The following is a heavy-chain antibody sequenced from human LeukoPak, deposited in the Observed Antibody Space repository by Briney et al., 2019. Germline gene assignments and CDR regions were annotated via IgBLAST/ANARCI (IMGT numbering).Heavy chain of an antibody. J-gene: IGHJ4*02. CDR2: IKQDGSEK. V-gene: IGHV3-7*01. Sequence: GGSLRLSCAASGFTFSSYWMSWVRQAPGKGLEWVANIKQDGSEKYYVEFVKGRFTISRDNANNSLYLQMNSLRAEDTAVYYCARISQGLDYFDYWGQGTLVTVSS. D-gene: IGHD2/OR15-2a*01. CDR3: ARISQGLDYFDY. CDR1: GFTFSSYW.